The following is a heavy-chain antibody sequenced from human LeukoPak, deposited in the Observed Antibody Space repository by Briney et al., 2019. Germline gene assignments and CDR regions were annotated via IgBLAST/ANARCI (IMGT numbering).Heavy chain of an antibody. Sequence: SETLSLTCTVSGGSISSSSYYWSWIRQPPGKGLEWIGYIYYSGSTNYNPSLKSRVTISVDTSKNQFSLKLSSVTAADTAVYYCAREGPLGYCSSTSCYRGEYYFDYWGQGTLVTVSS. V-gene: IGHV4-61*01. CDR2: IYYSGST. CDR1: GGSISSSSYY. D-gene: IGHD2-2*01. J-gene: IGHJ4*02. CDR3: AREGPLGYCSSTSCYRGEYYFDY.